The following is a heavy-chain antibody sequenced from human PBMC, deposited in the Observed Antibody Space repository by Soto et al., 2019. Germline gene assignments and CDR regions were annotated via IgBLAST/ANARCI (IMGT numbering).Heavy chain of an antibody. CDR2: MYWNSDK. CDR1: GFSLFTDGVG. J-gene: IGHJ3*01. CDR3: IQSERYGDVYF. D-gene: IGHD3-10*01. V-gene: IGHV2-5*01. Sequence: QITLKESGPPLVKPTETLTLTCTFSGFSLFTDGVGVGWVRQPPGKALEWLAIMYWNSDKRYSTSLKSRLTITKAASKNQVVLTMTNMDHVDTATYYCIQSERYGDVYFWGRGTEVTVSS.